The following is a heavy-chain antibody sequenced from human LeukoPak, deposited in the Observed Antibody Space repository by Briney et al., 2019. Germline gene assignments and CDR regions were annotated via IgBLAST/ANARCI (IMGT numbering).Heavy chain of an antibody. Sequence: LSQTLSLTCAISGDSVSSNSAAWNWIRQSPSRGLEWPGRTYYRSKWYNDYAVSVKSRITINPDTSKNQFSLQLNSVTPEDTAVYYCARGAGLGSSGWFDYWGQGTLVTVSS. CDR1: GDSVSSNSAA. CDR2: TYYRSKWYN. J-gene: IGHJ5*01. V-gene: IGHV6-1*01. D-gene: IGHD6-19*01. CDR3: ARGAGLGSSGWFDY.